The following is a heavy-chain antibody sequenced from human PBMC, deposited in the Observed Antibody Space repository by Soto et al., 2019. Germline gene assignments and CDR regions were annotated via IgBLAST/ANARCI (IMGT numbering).Heavy chain of an antibody. CDR2: ISYDGSNK. D-gene: IGHD6-6*01. CDR3: ARLTPGLARDAFDI. CDR1: GFTFSSYA. Sequence: GGSLRLSCAASGFTFSSYAMHWVRQAPGKGLEWVAVISYDGSNKYYADSVKGRFTISRDNSKNTLYLQMNSLRAEDTAVYYCARLTPGLARDAFDIWGQGTMVTVS. V-gene: IGHV3-30-3*01. J-gene: IGHJ3*02.